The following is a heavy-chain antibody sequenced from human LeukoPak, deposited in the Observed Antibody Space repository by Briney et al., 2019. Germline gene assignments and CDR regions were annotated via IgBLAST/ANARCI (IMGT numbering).Heavy chain of an antibody. D-gene: IGHD2-8*01. V-gene: IGHV3-11*04. CDR1: GFTFSDYY. CDR2: ISSSGSTI. Sequence: GGSLRLSCAASGFTFSDYYMSWIRQAPGKGLEWVSYISSSGSTIYYADSVKGRFTISRDNAKNSLYLQMNSLRGEDTAVYYCAKDRCSNGIGCYYYYMEVWGKGTTVTISS. J-gene: IGHJ6*03. CDR3: AKDRCSNGIGCYYYYMEV.